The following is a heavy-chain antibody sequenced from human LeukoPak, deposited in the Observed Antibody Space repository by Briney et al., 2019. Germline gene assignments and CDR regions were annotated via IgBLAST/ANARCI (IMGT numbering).Heavy chain of an antibody. CDR1: GFTFSSYA. Sequence: GGSLRLSCAASGFTFSSYAMSCGPQAPGKGLEWVSAISGSGGSTYYADSVKGRYTISRDNSKNTLYLQMNSLRAEDTALYYCAKDYLYDSSTWGQGTLVTVSS. CDR3: AKDYLYDSST. V-gene: IGHV3-23*01. D-gene: IGHD3-22*01. J-gene: IGHJ5*02. CDR2: ISGSGGST.